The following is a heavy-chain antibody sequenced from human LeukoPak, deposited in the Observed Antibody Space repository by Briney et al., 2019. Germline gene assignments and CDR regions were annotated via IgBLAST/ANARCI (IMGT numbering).Heavy chain of an antibody. D-gene: IGHD2-2*01. Sequence: PSETLSLTCAVYGGSFSGYYWSWIRQPPGKGLEWIGEINHSGSTNYNPSLKSRVTISVDTSKNQFSLKLSSVTAADTAVYYCARDGWDIVVVPAASNAFDTWGQGTMVTVSS. J-gene: IGHJ3*02. CDR3: ARDGWDIVVVPAASNAFDT. CDR1: GGSFSGYY. CDR2: INHSGST. V-gene: IGHV4-34*01.